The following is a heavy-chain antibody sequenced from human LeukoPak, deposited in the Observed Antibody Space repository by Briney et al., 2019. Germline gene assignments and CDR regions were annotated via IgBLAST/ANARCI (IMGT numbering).Heavy chain of an antibody. V-gene: IGHV4-59*01. Sequence: PSETLSLTCTVSGGSISSYYWSWIRQPPGKGLEWIWYIYYSGSTNYNPSLKSRVTISVDTSKNQFSLKLSSVTAADTAVYYCARDSSSWYGNYFDYWGQGTLVTVSS. D-gene: IGHD6-13*01. CDR3: ARDSSSWYGNYFDY. CDR1: GGSISSYY. CDR2: IYYSGST. J-gene: IGHJ4*02.